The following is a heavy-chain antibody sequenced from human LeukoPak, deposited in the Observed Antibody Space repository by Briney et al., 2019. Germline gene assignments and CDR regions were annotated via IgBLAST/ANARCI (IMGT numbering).Heavy chain of an antibody. CDR1: GFTFSSYR. V-gene: IGHV3-48*01. CDR2: ISSSTRTI. Sequence: GGSLRLSCAASGFTFSSYRMNWVRQAPGKGLEWVSYISSSTRTIYYADSVKGRFTVSRDNDKNSLYLQMNSLRAEDTAVYYCAELGITMIGGVWGKGTTVTISS. D-gene: IGHD3-10*02. J-gene: IGHJ6*04. CDR3: AELGITMIGGV.